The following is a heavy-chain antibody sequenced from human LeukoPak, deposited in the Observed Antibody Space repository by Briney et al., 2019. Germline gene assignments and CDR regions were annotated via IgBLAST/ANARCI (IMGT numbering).Heavy chain of an antibody. D-gene: IGHD3-3*01. Sequence: GSVRVSCKASGYTFTSYGMSWVRQAPGQGLEGMGWISAYNGNTNYAQKLQGRVTMTTDTSTSTAYMELRSLRSDDTAVYYCARDTPVTIFGVVIIGQFDYWGQGTLVTVSS. CDR2: ISAYNGNT. CDR1: GYTFTSYG. V-gene: IGHV1-18*01. J-gene: IGHJ4*02. CDR3: ARDTPVTIFGVVIIGQFDY.